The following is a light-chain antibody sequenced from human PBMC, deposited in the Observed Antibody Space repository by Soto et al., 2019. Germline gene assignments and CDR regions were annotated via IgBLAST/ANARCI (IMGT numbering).Light chain of an antibody. CDR1: QSLNTR. Sequence: DVRRPQSPYSLSASVRDRVALTCRASQSLNTRLAWYQQKPGKAPKLLIYAASSLQSGVPSRFSGSGSGTDFTLTISSLQPEDFATYYCQQSYSTPLTVGGGTKVDIK. CDR3: QQSYSTPLT. V-gene: IGKV1-39*01. J-gene: IGKJ4*01. CDR2: AAS.